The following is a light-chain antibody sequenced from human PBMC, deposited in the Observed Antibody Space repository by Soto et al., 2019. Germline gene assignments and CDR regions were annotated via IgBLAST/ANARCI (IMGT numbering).Light chain of an antibody. CDR2: GVS. J-gene: IGKJ1*01. CDR1: QSVSGN. Sequence: EIVMTQSPVTLSVSPGERATLSCRASQSVSGNLAWYQQKPGQAPRLLIYGVSARATGIPARFSGSGFGTELTIKIRTLKYDDFALYHCQQYNFWPETFGQGTK. CDR3: QQYNFWPET. V-gene: IGKV3-15*01.